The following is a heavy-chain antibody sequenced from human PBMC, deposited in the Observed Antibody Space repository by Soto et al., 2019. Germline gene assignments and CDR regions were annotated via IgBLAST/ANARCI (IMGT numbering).Heavy chain of an antibody. CDR2: IYWDDDK. V-gene: IGHV2-5*02. J-gene: IGHJ6*02. CDR3: AHRISTPYYYYGMDV. Sequence: QITLKESGPTLVKPTQTLTLTCTFSGFSLSTSGVGVGWIRQPPGKALEWLALIYWDDDKRYSPSLKSRLSITQDTSKNQVVLTMTNTDPVDTATYYCAHRISTPYYYYGMDVWGQGTTVTVSS. CDR1: GFSLSTSGVG.